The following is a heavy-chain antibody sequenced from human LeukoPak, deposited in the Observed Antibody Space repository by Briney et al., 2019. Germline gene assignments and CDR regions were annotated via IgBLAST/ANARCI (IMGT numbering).Heavy chain of an antibody. J-gene: IGHJ4*02. V-gene: IGHV3-23*01. D-gene: IGHD2-8*02. Sequence: GGSLRLSCAASGFTFSTFAMIWVRQPPGKGLEWVSSIFPSGGEVHYADSVRGRFTISRDNSKSTLSLQMNSLRAEDTAIYYCATYRQVLLPFESWGQGALVTVSS. CDR2: IFPSGGEV. CDR3: ATYRQVLLPFES. CDR1: GFTFSTFA.